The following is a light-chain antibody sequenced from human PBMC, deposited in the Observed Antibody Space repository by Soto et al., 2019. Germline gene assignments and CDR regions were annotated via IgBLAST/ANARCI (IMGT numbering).Light chain of an antibody. Sequence: DIMMTQSPDSLAVSLGERATINCKASKSVLYRSKNKNYLAWYQQKPGQPPKLLIYWASTRQSGVPDRFSGSGSGTDFTLTICSLQAEDVAVYYCQQYYITPPHTFGGGTMVEIK. CDR2: WAS. J-gene: IGKJ4*01. CDR1: KSVLYRSKNKNY. V-gene: IGKV4-1*01. CDR3: QQYYITPPHT.